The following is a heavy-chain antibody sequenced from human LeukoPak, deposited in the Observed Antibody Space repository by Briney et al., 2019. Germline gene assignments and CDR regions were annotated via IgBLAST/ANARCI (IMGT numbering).Heavy chain of an antibody. Sequence: PGGSLRLSCAASGFTVSSNYMSWVRQAPGKGLEWVSVIYSGGSTYYADSVKGRSTISRDNSKNTLYLQMNSLRAEDTAVYYCARLVVTRAFDIWGQGTMVTVSS. D-gene: IGHD4-23*01. V-gene: IGHV3-53*01. CDR1: GFTVSSNY. J-gene: IGHJ3*02. CDR2: IYSGGST. CDR3: ARLVVTRAFDI.